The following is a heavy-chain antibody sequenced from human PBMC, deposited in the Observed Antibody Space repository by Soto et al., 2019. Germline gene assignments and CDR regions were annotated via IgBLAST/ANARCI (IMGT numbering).Heavy chain of an antibody. Sequence: SETLSLTCAVSGFFISSGNYWGWIRKPPGKGLEWIGSIFHGGNTYYNPSLKSRVTISVDMSKNQFSLKLNSVTAADTAVYYCARARWYDAFDVWGQGTEVTVS. V-gene: IGHV4-38-2*01. CDR1: GFFISSGNY. D-gene: IGHD2-15*01. J-gene: IGHJ3*01. CDR2: IFHGGNT. CDR3: ARARWYDAFDV.